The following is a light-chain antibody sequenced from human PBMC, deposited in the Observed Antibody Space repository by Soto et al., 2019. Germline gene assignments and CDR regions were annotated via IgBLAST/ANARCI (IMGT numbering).Light chain of an antibody. V-gene: IGLV2-14*01. Sequence: QSALTQPASVSGSPGQSITISCTGTSSDIGGYNYVSWYQQHPGKVPKLMMYDVSNRPSGVSNRFSGSKSGNTASLTNSGLHAEDEADYYCSSYTSSSTLGVLFGGGTKLTVL. J-gene: IGLJ2*01. CDR1: SSDIGGYNY. CDR3: SSYTSSSTLGVL. CDR2: DVS.